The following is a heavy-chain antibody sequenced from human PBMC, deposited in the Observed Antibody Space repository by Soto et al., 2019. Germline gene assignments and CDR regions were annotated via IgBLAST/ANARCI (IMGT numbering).Heavy chain of an antibody. CDR2: IDPSDSYT. J-gene: IGHJ4*02. CDR3: ARQLVATIQRANLEYYFDY. D-gene: IGHD5-12*01. Sequence: EVQLVQSGAEVKKPGESLRISCKGSGYSFTSYWISWVRQMPGKGLEWMGRIDPSDSYTNYSPSFQGHVTISADKSISTAYLQWSSLKASDTAMYYCARQLVATIQRANLEYYFDYWGQGTLVTVSS. CDR1: GYSFTSYW. V-gene: IGHV5-10-1*01.